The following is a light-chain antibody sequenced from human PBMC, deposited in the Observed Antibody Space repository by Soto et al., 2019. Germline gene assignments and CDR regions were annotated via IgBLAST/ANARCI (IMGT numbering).Light chain of an antibody. Sequence: DIQMTQSPSTLSASVGDRVTFPCRASQSISSWLAWYQQKPGKAPKLLIYDASSLESGVPSRFSGSGSGTEFTLTISSLQPDDFATYYCQQYNSYSRTFGQGTKVDI. V-gene: IGKV1-5*01. J-gene: IGKJ1*01. CDR2: DAS. CDR1: QSISSW. CDR3: QQYNSYSRT.